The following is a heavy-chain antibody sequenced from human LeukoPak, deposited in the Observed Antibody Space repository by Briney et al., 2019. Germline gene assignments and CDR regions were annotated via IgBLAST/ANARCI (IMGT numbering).Heavy chain of an antibody. CDR2: INPSSGRT. V-gene: IGHV3-11*06. Sequence: GGSLRLSCAASGFTFSAFYMSWIRQAPGKGLEWVSLINPSSGRTDYADSVKGRFTISRDSSKNTLYLEMNSLRAEDTAVYYCARHYDTSGYHYFDFRGQGTLVTVSS. CDR3: ARHYDTSGYHYFDF. CDR1: GFTFSAFY. D-gene: IGHD3-22*01. J-gene: IGHJ4*02.